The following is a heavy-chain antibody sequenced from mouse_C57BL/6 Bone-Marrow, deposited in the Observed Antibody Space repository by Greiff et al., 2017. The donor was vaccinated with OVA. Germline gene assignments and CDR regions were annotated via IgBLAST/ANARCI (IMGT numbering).Heavy chain of an antibody. Sequence: VHVKQSVAELVRPGASVKLSCTASGFNIKNTYMHWVKQRPEQGLEWIGRIDPANGNTKYAPKFQGKATITADTSSNTAYLQLSSLTSEDTAIYYCARWSYYGSSYGWYFDVWGTGTTVTVSS. CDR1: GFNIKNTY. CDR2: IDPANGNT. D-gene: IGHD1-1*01. CDR3: ARWSYYGSSYGWYFDV. J-gene: IGHJ1*03. V-gene: IGHV14-3*01.